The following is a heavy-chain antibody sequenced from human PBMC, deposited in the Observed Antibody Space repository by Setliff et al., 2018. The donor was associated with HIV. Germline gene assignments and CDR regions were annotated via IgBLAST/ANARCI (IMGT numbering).Heavy chain of an antibody. CDR3: ATAPYSSSLFDI. D-gene: IGHD6-6*01. J-gene: IGHJ3*02. CDR1: GYTLTELS. CDR2: FDPEDGET. V-gene: IGHV1-24*01. Sequence: ASVKVSCKVSGYTLTELSMHRVRQAPGKGLEWMGGFDPEDGETIYAQKFQGRVTMTEDTSTDTAYMELSSLRSEDTAVYYCATAPYSSSLFDIWGQGTMVTVSS.